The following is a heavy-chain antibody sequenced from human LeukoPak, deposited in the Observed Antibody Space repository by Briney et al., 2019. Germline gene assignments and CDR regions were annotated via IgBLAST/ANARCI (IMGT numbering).Heavy chain of an antibody. CDR3: ASDYYGSGSYYNH. CDR2: IYYSGST. J-gene: IGHJ5*02. D-gene: IGHD3-10*01. V-gene: IGHV4-59*01. CDR1: GGSISSYY. Sequence: SETLSLTCTVSGGSISSYYWSWVRQPPGKGLEWIGYIYYSGSTNYNPSLKSRVTISVDTSKNQFSLKLSSVTAADTAVYYCASDYYGSGSYYNHWSQGTLVTVSS.